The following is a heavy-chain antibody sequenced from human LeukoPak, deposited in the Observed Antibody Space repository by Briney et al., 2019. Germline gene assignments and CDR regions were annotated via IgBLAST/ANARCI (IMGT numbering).Heavy chain of an antibody. V-gene: IGHV1-2*02. J-gene: IGHJ4*02. D-gene: IGHD3-22*01. CDR3: ARRMAESYYDSSGYPSLGY. CDR2: INPDSGGT. CDR1: GYTFIGYY. Sequence: ASVKVSCKASGYTFIGYYMHWVRQSPGPGLEWLGWINPDSGGTNNAQQFQGRVTMTRDTSISTAYMVLSRLTSDDTGVYYCARRMAESYYDSSGYPSLGYWGQGTLVTVSS.